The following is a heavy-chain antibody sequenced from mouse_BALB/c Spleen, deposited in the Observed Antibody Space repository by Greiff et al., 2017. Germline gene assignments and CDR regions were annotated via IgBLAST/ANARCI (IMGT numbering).Heavy chain of an antibody. D-gene: IGHD3-2*01. V-gene: IGHV1-7*01. CDR2: INPSTGYT. Sequence: VQLQQSGAELAKPGASVKMSCKASGYTFTSYWMHWVKQRPGQGLEWIGYINPSTGYTEYNQKFKDKATLTADKSSSTAYMQLSSLTSEDSAVYYCARSRTARTFDYWGQGTTRTVSS. CDR3: ARSRTARTFDY. J-gene: IGHJ2*01. CDR1: GYTFTSYW.